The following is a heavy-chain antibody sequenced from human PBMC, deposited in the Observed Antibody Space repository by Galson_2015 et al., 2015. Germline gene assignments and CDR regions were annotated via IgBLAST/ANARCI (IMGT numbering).Heavy chain of an antibody. CDR2: ISCDGSDK. D-gene: IGHD6-19*01. J-gene: IGHJ1*01. CDR1: GFTFSDYG. CDR3: AKDWGSGWSGDLTKGSFQH. Sequence: SLRLSCAASGFTFSDYGMHWVRQAPGKGLEWVALISCDGSDKFYADSVKGRFTISRVNSKNTLYLQMNSLRAEDTAVYYCAKDWGSGWSGDLTKGSFQHWGQGTLVTVSS. V-gene: IGHV3-30*18.